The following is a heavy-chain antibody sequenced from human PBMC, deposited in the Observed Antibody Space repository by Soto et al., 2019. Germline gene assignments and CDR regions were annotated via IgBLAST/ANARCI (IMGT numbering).Heavy chain of an antibody. J-gene: IGHJ4*02. CDR2: IYYAGST. V-gene: IGHV4-59*08. CDR3: ARLGGYYQALDS. D-gene: IGHD3-22*01. Sequence: QVQLQESGPGLVKPSETLSLTCTVSGGSLSSYYWSWTRQPPGKGLEWIGSIYYAGSTTYNPSLKCRVTISVDTSKNQFSLRLNSVTAADTAVYYCARLGGYYQALDSWGQGTLVTVSS. CDR1: GGSLSSYY.